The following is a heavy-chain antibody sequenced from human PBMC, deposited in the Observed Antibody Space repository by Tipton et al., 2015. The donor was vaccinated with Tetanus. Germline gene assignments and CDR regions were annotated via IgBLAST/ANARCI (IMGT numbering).Heavy chain of an antibody. CDR3: ARSFFDGSGYKIDN. J-gene: IGHJ4*02. Sequence: TLSLTCTVSGGSFNSGGYYWTWIRLHPRKGLEYIGYVYNSGTTYYKPSLERRVTISIDISTNQFSLSLTSMTAADTAVVFCARSFFDGSGYKIDNWGQGTLVTVSS. V-gene: IGHV4-31*03. D-gene: IGHD3-22*01. CDR1: GGSFNSGGYY. CDR2: VYNSGTT.